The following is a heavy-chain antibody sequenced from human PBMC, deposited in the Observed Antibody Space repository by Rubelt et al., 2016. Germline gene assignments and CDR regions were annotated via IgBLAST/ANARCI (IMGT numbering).Heavy chain of an antibody. CDR3: VTALEIRRFDC. CDR1: GGTFSSYA. D-gene: IGHD4-17*01. V-gene: IGHV1-69*04. J-gene: IGHJ4*02. CDR2: IIPILGIA. Sequence: QVQLVQSGAEVKKPGSSVKVSCKASGGTFSSYAISWVRQAPGQGLEWMGRIIPILGIANYAQKFQGRVTITADKSTSTAYMELSSLRSEDTALYYCVTALEIRRFDCWGQGTLVTISS.